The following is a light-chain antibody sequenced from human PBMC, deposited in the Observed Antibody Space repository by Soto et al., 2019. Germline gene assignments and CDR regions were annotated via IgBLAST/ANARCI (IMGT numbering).Light chain of an antibody. CDR1: QSVSSSY. CDR3: HQYGTSPQT. V-gene: IGKV3-20*01. CDR2: GAS. J-gene: IGKJ1*01. Sequence: EGVLTQSPGTVSLSPGERATLSCRASQSVSSSYLAWYQHKRGQAPRLLMYGASSRATGVPDRFSGWGSGTDFTLTISRLEPEDFAVYYCHQYGTSPQTFGQGTKVDIK.